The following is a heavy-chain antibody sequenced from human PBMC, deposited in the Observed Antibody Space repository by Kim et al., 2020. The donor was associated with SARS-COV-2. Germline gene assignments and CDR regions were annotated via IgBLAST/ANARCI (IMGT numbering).Heavy chain of an antibody. V-gene: IGHV6-1*01. CDR1: GDSVSSNSAA. Sequence: SQTLSLTCAISGDSVSSNSAAWNWIRQYPSRGLEWLGRTYYRSKWYHEYAVSVKSRIIINPDTSKNQVSLQLNSVTPEDTAVYYCVRGDCTGGSCFRDYWGQGTLVTVSS. J-gene: IGHJ4*02. CDR2: TYYRSKWYH. CDR3: VRGDCTGGSCFRDY. D-gene: IGHD2-15*01.